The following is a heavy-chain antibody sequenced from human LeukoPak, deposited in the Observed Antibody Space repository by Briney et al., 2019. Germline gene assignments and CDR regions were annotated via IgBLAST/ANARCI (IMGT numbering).Heavy chain of an antibody. D-gene: IGHD2-2*01. Sequence: ASVKVSCKASGYTFTGYYMHWVRQAPGQGLEWMGWINPNSGGTNYAQKFQGRVTMTRDTSISTAYMELSRLRSDDTAVYYCASLGDQLPYSRAFDIWGQGTMVTVSS. V-gene: IGHV1-2*02. CDR3: ASLGDQLPYSRAFDI. CDR1: GYTFTGYY. CDR2: INPNSGGT. J-gene: IGHJ3*02.